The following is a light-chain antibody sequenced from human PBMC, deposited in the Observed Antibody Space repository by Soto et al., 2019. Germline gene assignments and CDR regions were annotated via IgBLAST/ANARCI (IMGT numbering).Light chain of an antibody. CDR3: MQSTQLPPS. CDR2: EVS. J-gene: IGKJ5*01. CDR1: QSLLHITGETF. V-gene: IGKV2D-29*02. Sequence: DVVMTQNTLSLSVAPGQPASISCKSSQSLLHITGETFLFWYLQKPGQSPQLLIYEVSTRVSGVPDRFSGSGSGTDFTLEISRLETDDVGLYYCMQSTQLPPSFGHGTRLEIK.